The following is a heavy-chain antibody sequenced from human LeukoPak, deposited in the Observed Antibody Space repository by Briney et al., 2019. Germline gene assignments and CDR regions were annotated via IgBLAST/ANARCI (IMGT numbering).Heavy chain of an antibody. J-gene: IGHJ4*02. CDR3: ARGGGGGYDNFDY. V-gene: IGHV4-30-4*01. Sequence: YPSETLSLTCTVSGGSISSGDYYWSWIRQPPGKGLEWIGYIYYSGSTYYNPSLKSRVTISVDRSKNQFSLKLSSVTAAHTAVYYCARGGGGGYDNFDYWGQGTLVTVSS. CDR2: IYYSGST. D-gene: IGHD5-12*01. CDR1: GGSISSGDYY.